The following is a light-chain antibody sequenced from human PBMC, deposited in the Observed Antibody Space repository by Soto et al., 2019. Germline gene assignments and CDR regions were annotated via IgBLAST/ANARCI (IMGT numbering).Light chain of an antibody. V-gene: IGLV2-14*01. Sequence: QSSLTQPSSVSGSPGQSITLSRPGTSSDVGGYNYVSWYQQHPGKAPKLMIYDVSNRPSGVSNRFSGSKSGNTASLTISGLQAEDEADYYCSSYTSSSTLWVFGTGTKVTVL. J-gene: IGLJ1*01. CDR1: SSDVGGYNY. CDR3: SSYTSSSTLWV. CDR2: DVS.